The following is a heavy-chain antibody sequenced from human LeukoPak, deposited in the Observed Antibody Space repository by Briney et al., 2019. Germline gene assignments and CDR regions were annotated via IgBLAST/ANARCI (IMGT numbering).Heavy chain of an antibody. CDR2: ISSSGSTI. CDR3: ARDYHGYCSSTSCYAYYYGMDV. V-gene: IGHV3-11*01. D-gene: IGHD2-2*01. CDR1: GFTFSDYY. Sequence: GGSLRLSCAASGFTFSDYYMSWIRQAPGKGLEWVSYISSSGSTIYYADSVKGRFTISRDNAKDSLYLQMNSLRAEDTAVYYCARDYHGYCSSTSCYAYYYGMDVWGQGTTVTVSS. J-gene: IGHJ6*02.